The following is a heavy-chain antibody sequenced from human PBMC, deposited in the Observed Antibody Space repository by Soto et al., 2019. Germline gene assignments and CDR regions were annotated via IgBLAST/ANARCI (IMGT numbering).Heavy chain of an antibody. CDR1: GFTFSSYA. J-gene: IGHJ5*02. Sequence: GGSLRLSCATSGFTFSSYAMTWVRQAPGKGLEWVSSISGSGVSTYYADSVEGRFTISRDNSKKKLFLQMISLRVEDTAVYYCAKDVGGAASILIQSDPRGQGTLVTVSS. CDR3: AKDVGGAASILIQSDP. CDR2: ISGSGVST. V-gene: IGHV3-23*01. D-gene: IGHD1-26*01.